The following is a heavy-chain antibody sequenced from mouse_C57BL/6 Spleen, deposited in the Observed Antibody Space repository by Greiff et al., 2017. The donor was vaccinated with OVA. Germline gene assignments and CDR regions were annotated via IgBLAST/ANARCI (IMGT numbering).Heavy chain of an antibody. J-gene: IGHJ4*01. CDR1: SYTFTSYW. D-gene: IGHD2-5*01. V-gene: IGHV1-52*01. CDR2: IDPSDSET. Sequence: QVQLQQPGAELVRPGSSVKLSCKASSYTFTSYWMHWVKQRPIQGLEWIGNIDPSDSETHYNQKFKDKATLTVDKSSSTAYMQLSSLTSEDSAVYYCARGYYSNYPYAMDYWGQGTSVTVSS. CDR3: ARGYYSNYPYAMDY.